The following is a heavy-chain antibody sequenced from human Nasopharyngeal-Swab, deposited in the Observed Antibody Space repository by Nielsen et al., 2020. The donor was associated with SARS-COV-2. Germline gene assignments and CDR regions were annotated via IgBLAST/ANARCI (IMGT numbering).Heavy chain of an antibody. CDR3: ARERELQSHQYYYYMDV. J-gene: IGHJ6*03. CDR1: GYTFGNYA. V-gene: IGHV1-3*01. CDR2: INAGSGQP. Sequence: ASVKVSCKASGYTFGNYAIQWVRQAPGQRREWMGWINAGSGQPRYSQTFQDRVTITRDTSASTVYMELSSLRPEDTAVYYCARERELQSHQYYYYMDVWGKGTTVAVSS. D-gene: IGHD2-2*01.